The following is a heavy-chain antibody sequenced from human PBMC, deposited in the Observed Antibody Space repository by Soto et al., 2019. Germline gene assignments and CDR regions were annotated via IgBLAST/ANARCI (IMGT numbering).Heavy chain of an antibody. V-gene: IGHV3-13*01. J-gene: IGHJ6*02. CDR2: IGTAGDT. Sequence: GGSLRLSCAASGFTFSSYDMHWVRQATGKGLEWVSAIGTAGDTYYPGSVKGRFTISRENAKDSLHLQMNSLRAGDTAVYYCARARIAAAGRNGMDVWGQGTTVTVSS. CDR3: ARARIAAAGRNGMDV. CDR1: GFTFSSYD. D-gene: IGHD6-13*01.